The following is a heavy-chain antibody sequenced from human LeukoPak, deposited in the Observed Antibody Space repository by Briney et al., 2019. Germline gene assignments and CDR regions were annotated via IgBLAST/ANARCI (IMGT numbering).Heavy chain of an antibody. CDR2: IGTSGGDT. V-gene: IGHV3-23*01. Sequence: GGSLRLSCAVSGFTFSSYAMSWVRQAPGRGLEWVSTIGTSGGDTYYTDSVKGRFTISRDNSKYTLYLQMNSLTAEDTAVYYCAKRNYYLDYWGQGTLVTVSS. J-gene: IGHJ4*02. CDR1: GFTFSSYA. CDR3: AKRNYYLDY.